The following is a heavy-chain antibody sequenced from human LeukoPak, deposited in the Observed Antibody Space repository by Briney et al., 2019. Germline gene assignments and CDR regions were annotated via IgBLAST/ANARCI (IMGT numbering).Heavy chain of an antibody. CDR3: AKSLYSSGWSVDY. CDR2: ISSSGSTI. CDR1: GFTFSSYE. V-gene: IGHV3-48*03. Sequence: GGSLRLSCAASGFTFSSYEMNWVRQAPGKGLEWVSYISSSGSTIYYADSVKGRFTISRDNAKNSLYLQMNSLRAEDTAVYYCAKSLYSSGWSVDYWGQGTLATVSS. D-gene: IGHD6-19*01. J-gene: IGHJ4*02.